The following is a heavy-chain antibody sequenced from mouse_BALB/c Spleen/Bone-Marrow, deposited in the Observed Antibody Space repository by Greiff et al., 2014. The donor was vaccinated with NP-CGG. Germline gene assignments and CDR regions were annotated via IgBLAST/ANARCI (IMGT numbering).Heavy chain of an antibody. Sequence: EVQLQESGPELVKPGASVKVSCKASGYAFTSYNMHWVKQSHGKSLEWIGHIDPYYGGTSYNQKFKGKATLTVDKSSSTAYMHLNSLTSEDSAVYYCAREDYGKGFAYWGQGTLVTVSA. CDR2: IDPYYGGT. V-gene: IGHV1S135*01. J-gene: IGHJ3*01. CDR1: GYAFTSYN. CDR3: AREDYGKGFAY. D-gene: IGHD2-1*01.